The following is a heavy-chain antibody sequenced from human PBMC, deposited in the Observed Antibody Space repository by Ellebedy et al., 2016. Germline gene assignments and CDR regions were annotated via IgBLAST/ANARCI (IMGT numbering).Heavy chain of an antibody. CDR2: IYSGGST. J-gene: IGHJ6*02. V-gene: IGHV3-53*01. CDR3: AKQQCSGGTCYSHYGMDV. D-gene: IGHD2-15*01. Sequence: GESLKISXAASGFTVSSNYMSWVRQAPGKGLEWVSVIYSGGSTYYADSVKGRFTISRDNSKNTLYLQMNSLRAEDTAVYYCAKQQCSGGTCYSHYGMDVWGQGTTVTVSS. CDR1: GFTVSSNY.